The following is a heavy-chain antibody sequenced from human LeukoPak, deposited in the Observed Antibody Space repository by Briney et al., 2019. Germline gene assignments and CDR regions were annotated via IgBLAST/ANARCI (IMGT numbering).Heavy chain of an antibody. D-gene: IGHD3-10*01. Sequence: GGSLRLSCAASGFTFSSYGMHWVRQAPGKGLEWVAVISYDGSNKYYADSVKGRFTISRDNSKNTLYLQMNSLRAEDTAVYYCAKDRIMVRGGGNFDYWGQGTLVTVSS. CDR2: ISYDGSNK. CDR3: AKDRIMVRGGGNFDY. J-gene: IGHJ4*02. CDR1: GFTFSSYG. V-gene: IGHV3-30*18.